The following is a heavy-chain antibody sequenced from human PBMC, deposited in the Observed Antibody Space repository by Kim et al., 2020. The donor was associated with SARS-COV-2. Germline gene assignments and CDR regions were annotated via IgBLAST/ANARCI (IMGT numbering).Heavy chain of an antibody. V-gene: IGHV4-34*01. CDR1: GGSFSGYY. CDR3: ARQEVLYYDILTGGGYNWFDP. J-gene: IGHJ5*02. Sequence: SETLSLTCAVYGGSFSGYYWSWIRQPPGKGLEWIGEINHSGSTNYNPSLKSRVTISVDTSKNQFSLKLSSVTAADTAVYYCARQEVLYYDILTGGGYNWFDPWGQGTLVTVSS. D-gene: IGHD3-9*01. CDR2: INHSGST.